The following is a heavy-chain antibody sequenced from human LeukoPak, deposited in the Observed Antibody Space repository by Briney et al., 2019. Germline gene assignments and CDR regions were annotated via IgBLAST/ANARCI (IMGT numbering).Heavy chain of an antibody. Sequence: SETLSLTCSVSSGAVTSFYWSWIRQSPGKGLEWIGYFYYSGSTKYNPSLKSRVTMSGDTSKNQLSLKLRSVTAADTAMYYCARHRFASAVILDYWGQGDPVTVSS. CDR2: FYYSGST. D-gene: IGHD2-21*02. CDR1: SGAVTSFY. J-gene: IGHJ4*02. CDR3: ARHRFASAVILDY. V-gene: IGHV4-59*08.